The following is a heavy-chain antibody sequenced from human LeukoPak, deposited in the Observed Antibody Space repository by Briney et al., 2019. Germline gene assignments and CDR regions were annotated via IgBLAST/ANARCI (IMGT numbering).Heavy chain of an antibody. CDR3: ARQGDSAYDYFDY. V-gene: IGHV5-51*01. J-gene: IGHJ4*02. CDR2: IYPGDSDT. D-gene: IGHD5-12*01. Sequence: HGESLKISCKGSGYSFTTYWIGWVRQMPGKGLEWMGIIYPGDSDTKYSPSFQGQVTISADKSLSTAYLQWSSLKASDTAMYYCARQGDSAYDYFDYWGQGTLVTASS. CDR1: GYSFTTYW.